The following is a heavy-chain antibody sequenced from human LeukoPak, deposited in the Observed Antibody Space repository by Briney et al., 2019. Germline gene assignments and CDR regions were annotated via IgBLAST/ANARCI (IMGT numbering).Heavy chain of an antibody. J-gene: IGHJ4*02. CDR3: ARDGAGSWYYFDY. CDR1: GGSISSSSYY. CDR2: IYYSGST. Sequence: PSETLSLTCTVSGGSISSSSYYWGWIRQPPGKGLEWIGSIYYSGSTYYNPSLKSRVTISVDTSKNQFSLKLSSVTAADTAVYYCARDGAGSWYYFDYWGQGTLVTVSS. D-gene: IGHD6-13*01. V-gene: IGHV4-39*07.